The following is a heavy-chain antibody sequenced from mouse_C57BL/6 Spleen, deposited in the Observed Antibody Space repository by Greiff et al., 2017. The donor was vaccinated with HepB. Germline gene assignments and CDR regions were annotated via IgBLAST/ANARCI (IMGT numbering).Heavy chain of an antibody. V-gene: IGHV1-26*01. CDR3: ARKEVTRGFPFAY. CDR1: GYTFTDYY. Sequence: VQLQQSGPELVKPGASVKISCKASGYTFTDYYMNWVKQSHGKSLEWIGDINPNNGGTSYNQKFKGKATLTVDKSSSTAYMELRSLTSEDSAVYYCARKEVTRGFPFAYWGQGTLVTVSA. J-gene: IGHJ3*01. CDR2: INPNNGGT. D-gene: IGHD2-2*01.